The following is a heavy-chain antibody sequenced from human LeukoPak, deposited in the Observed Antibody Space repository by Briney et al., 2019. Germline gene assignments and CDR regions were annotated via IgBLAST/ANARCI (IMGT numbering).Heavy chain of an antibody. Sequence: GASVKVPCKASGYTFTTNAMHWVRQAPGQRLEWMGWSNAGNGNANSSQEFQGRVTITRDTSTSTVYMELSSLRSEDTAVYYCARSITIFGVVITANYYYYGMDVWGQGTTVTVSS. D-gene: IGHD3-3*01. CDR1: GYTFTTNA. J-gene: IGHJ6*02. V-gene: IGHV1-3*02. CDR3: ARSITIFGVVITANYYYYGMDV. CDR2: SNAGNGNA.